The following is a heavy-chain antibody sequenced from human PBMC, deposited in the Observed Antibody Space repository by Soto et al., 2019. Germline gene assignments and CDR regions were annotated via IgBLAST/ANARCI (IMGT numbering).Heavy chain of an antibody. CDR3: AREWSKSPYYYYYYGMDV. J-gene: IGHJ6*02. V-gene: IGHV3-30-3*01. CDR2: ISYDGSNK. CDR1: GFTFSSYA. D-gene: IGHD2-15*01. Sequence: GGSLRLSCAASGFTFSSYAMHWVRQAPGKGLEWVAVISYDGSNKYYADSVKGRFTISRDNSKNTLYLQMNSLRAEDTAVYYCAREWSKSPYYYYYYGMDVWGQGTTVTVSS.